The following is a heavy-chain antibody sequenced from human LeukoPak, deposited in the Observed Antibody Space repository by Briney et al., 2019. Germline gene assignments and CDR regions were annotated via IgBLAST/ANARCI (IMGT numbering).Heavy chain of an antibody. CDR3: ARAVAMIVVVILDY. Sequence: PGGSLRLSCAASGFTFSSYAMHWVRQAPGKGLEWVAVISYDGSNKYYADSVKGRFTTSRDNSKNTLYLQMNSLRAEDTAVYYCARAVAMIVVVILDYWGQGTLVTVSS. J-gene: IGHJ4*02. V-gene: IGHV3-30-3*01. CDR1: GFTFSSYA. CDR2: ISYDGSNK. D-gene: IGHD3-22*01.